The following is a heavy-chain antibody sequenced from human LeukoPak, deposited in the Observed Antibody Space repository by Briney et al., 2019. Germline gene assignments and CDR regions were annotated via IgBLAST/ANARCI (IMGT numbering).Heavy chain of an antibody. CDR1: GGSNSSYY. CDR2: IYYSGST. CDR3: ARTTEGGYTYGYFYYYYMDV. J-gene: IGHJ6*03. Sequence: SETLSLTCTVSGGSNSSYYWSWIRQHPGKGLEWIGYIYYSGSTNYNPSLKSRVTISVDTSKNQFSLKLTSVTAADTAVYYCARTTEGGYTYGYFYYYYMDVWGKGTTVTISS. V-gene: IGHV4-59*01. D-gene: IGHD5-18*01.